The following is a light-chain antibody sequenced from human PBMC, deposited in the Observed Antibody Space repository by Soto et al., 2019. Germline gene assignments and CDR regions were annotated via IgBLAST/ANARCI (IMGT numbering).Light chain of an antibody. CDR1: QSVLYSSTNKNY. J-gene: IGKJ3*01. Sequence: DIVMTQSPDSLAVSLGERATINCKSTQSVLYSSTNKNYLAWYQQKPGQPPKLLIYWASTRESGVPDRFSGSGSGTDFTLTISSLQAEDLAFYYCQQYYSTPFSFGPGTKVDIK. CDR2: WAS. CDR3: QQYYSTPFS. V-gene: IGKV4-1*01.